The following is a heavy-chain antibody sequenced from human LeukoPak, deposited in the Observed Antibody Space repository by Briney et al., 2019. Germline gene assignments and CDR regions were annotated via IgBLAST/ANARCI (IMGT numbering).Heavy chain of an antibody. V-gene: IGHV1-18*01. CDR2: ISASNGNT. J-gene: IGHJ4*02. CDR1: GFTFSPRG. CDR3: ARDWSRGEDFDC. Sequence: ASVKGSCEASGFTFSPRGISWGRQAPGQRLEWMGWISASNGNTVYAQNLQGRVTMTTDTSTSTAYMELRSLRSDDTAVYYYARDWSRGEDFDCWGQGTLVTVSS.